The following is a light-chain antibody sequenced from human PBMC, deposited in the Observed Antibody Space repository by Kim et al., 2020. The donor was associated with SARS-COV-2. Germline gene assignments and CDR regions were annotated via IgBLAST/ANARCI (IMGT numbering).Light chain of an antibody. CDR3: HQRSAWPLT. J-gene: IGKJ4*01. V-gene: IGKV3-11*01. CDR1: QSVRNL. Sequence: SLSTGERAPLSCRASQSVRNLLTWYQQKPGQAPRLLIYDTFNRATGIPARFSGSGSGTDFTLSISSLEPEDFAVYYCHQRSAWPLTFGGGTKLEI. CDR2: DTF.